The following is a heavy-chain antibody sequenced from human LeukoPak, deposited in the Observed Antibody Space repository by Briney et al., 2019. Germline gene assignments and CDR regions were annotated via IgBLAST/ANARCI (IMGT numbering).Heavy chain of an antibody. CDR1: GYTFTGYS. CDR3: ARGGSGSYFSWLDP. V-gene: IGHV1-2*02. D-gene: IGHD3-10*01. Sequence: GASVKVSCKASGYTFTGYSIHWVRQAPGQGLECMGWINPNSGGTNYAQKFQGRVTMTRDTSISTAYMELSRLRSDDTAVYYCARGGSGSYFSWLDPWGQGTLVTVSS. J-gene: IGHJ5*02. CDR2: INPNSGGT.